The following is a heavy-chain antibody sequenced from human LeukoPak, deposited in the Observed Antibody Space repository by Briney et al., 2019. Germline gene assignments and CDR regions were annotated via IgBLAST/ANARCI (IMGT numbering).Heavy chain of an antibody. J-gene: IGHJ4*02. CDR1: GGTFGSYA. Sequence: ASVKVSCKASGGTFGSYAISWVRQAPGQGLEWMGWINPNSGGTNYAQKFQGRVTMTRDTSISTAYMELSRLRSDDTAVYYCARSLGGIVVIRVFDYWGQGTLVTVSS. CDR3: ARSLGGIVVIRVFDY. D-gene: IGHD3-22*01. V-gene: IGHV1-2*02. CDR2: INPNSGGT.